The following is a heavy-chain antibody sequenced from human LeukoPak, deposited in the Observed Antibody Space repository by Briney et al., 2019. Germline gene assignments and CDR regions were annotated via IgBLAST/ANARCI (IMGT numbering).Heavy chain of an antibody. D-gene: IGHD6-19*01. Sequence: PGRPLRLSCATSGFTFSIYNMNWVRRAPGKGLEWVSGISRTSSYIYYADSVKGRFTISRDNAKKSLFLQMDSLRAEDTAVYHCVREGTSGWYEGGVFWGQGTLVTVSS. CDR2: ISRTSSYI. V-gene: IGHV3-21*01. CDR3: VREGTSGWYEGGVF. CDR1: GFTFSIYN. J-gene: IGHJ4*02.